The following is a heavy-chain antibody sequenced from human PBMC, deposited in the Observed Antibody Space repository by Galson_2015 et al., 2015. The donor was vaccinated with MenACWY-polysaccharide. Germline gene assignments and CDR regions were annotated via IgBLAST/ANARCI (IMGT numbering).Heavy chain of an antibody. J-gene: IGHJ3*02. CDR2: ISSNGGST. CDR1: GFTFRSYA. CDR3: ARGGPYYYDSSDYAFDI. D-gene: IGHD3-22*01. Sequence: SLRLSCAASGFTFRSYAMHRVRQAPGKGLEYVSAISSNGGSTYYANSVKGRFTISRDNSKNTLYLQMGSLRAEDMAVYYCARGGPYYYDSSDYAFDIWGQGTMVTVSS. V-gene: IGHV3-64*01.